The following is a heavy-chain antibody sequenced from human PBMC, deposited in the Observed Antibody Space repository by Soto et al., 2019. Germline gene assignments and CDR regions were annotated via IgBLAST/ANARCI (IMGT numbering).Heavy chain of an antibody. CDR1: GFTFSGSA. V-gene: IGHV3-73*01. Sequence: EVQLVESGGGLVQPGGSLKLSCAASGFTFSGSAMHWVRQASGKGLEWVGRIRSKANSYATAYAASVKGRFTISRDDSKNKAYLQMNSLKTEDTAVYYCTTYCSGGSCYSYYYYYYMDVWGKGTTVTVSS. CDR2: IRSKANSYAT. CDR3: TTYCSGGSCYSYYYYYYMDV. D-gene: IGHD2-15*01. J-gene: IGHJ6*03.